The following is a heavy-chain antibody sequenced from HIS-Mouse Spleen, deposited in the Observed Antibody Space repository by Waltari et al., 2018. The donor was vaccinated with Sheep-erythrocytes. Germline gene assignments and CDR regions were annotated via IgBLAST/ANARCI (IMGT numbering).Heavy chain of an antibody. D-gene: IGHD3-3*01. J-gene: IGHJ4*02. Sequence: QVTLKESGPVLVKPTETLTLTCTVSGFSLSNARMGVSWIRQPPGKALEWLATIFSNDEKSYSTSLKSRLTISKDTSKSQVVLTMTNMDPVDTATYYCARITSYYDFWSTYNKDYFDYWGQGTLVTVSS. CDR3: ARITSYYDFWSTYNKDYFDY. CDR2: IFSNDEK. CDR1: GFSLSNARMG. V-gene: IGHV2-26*01.